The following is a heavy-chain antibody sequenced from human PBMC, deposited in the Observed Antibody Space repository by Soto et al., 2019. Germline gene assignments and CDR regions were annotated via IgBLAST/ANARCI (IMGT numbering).Heavy chain of an antibody. Sequence: SETLSLTCTVSGGSISSSSYYWGWIRQPPGKGLEWIGSIYYSGSTYYNPSLKSRVSISVDTSKNQFSLKLSSVTAADTAVYYCARLSSSSWYHWFDPWGQGTLVTVSS. CDR1: GGSISSSSYY. D-gene: IGHD6-13*01. V-gene: IGHV4-39*01. J-gene: IGHJ5*02. CDR2: IYYSGST. CDR3: ARLSSSSWYHWFDP.